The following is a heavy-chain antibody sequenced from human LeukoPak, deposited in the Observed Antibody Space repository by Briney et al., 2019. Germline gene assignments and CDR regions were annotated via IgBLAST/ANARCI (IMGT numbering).Heavy chain of an antibody. J-gene: IGHJ4*02. D-gene: IGHD3-10*01. V-gene: IGHV4-59*01. Sequence: SETLSLTCTVSGGSMSKSYWNWIRQPPGKGLEWIGYIYYSGSTNYNPSLKSRVNISVDTSRTQSSLKLTSVTAADTAVYYCARLGDYYGSGDYYFDYWGQGTLVTVSS. CDR3: ARLGDYYGSGDYYFDY. CDR2: IYYSGST. CDR1: GGSMSKSY.